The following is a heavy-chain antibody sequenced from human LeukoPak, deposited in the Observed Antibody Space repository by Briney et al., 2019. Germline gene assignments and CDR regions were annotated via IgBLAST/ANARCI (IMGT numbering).Heavy chain of an antibody. CDR2: INHSGST. CDR1: GESFSGYY. V-gene: IGHV4-34*01. D-gene: IGHD3-16*01. J-gene: IGHJ4*02. CDR3: ARRGSARTLDY. Sequence: PSETLSLTCAVYGESFSGYYWNWIRQSPGKGLEWIGEINHSGSTNYNPSLKSRVTVSVDTSKNQFFLKLRSVTAADTAMYYCARRGSARTLDYWGQGTLVTVPS.